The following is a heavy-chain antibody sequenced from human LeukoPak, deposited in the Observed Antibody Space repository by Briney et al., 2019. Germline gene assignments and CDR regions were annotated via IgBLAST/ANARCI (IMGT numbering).Heavy chain of an antibody. D-gene: IGHD5-18*01. CDR2: INPSGGST. Sequence: ASVKVSCKASGYTFTSYYMHWVRQAPGQGLEWMGLINPSGGSTSYAQKFQGRVTMTRGMSTSTVYMELSSLRSEDTAVYYCARGGPWIQLLRGDWFDPWGQGTLVTVSS. CDR3: ARGGPWIQLLRGDWFDP. J-gene: IGHJ5*02. V-gene: IGHV1-46*01. CDR1: GYTFTSYY.